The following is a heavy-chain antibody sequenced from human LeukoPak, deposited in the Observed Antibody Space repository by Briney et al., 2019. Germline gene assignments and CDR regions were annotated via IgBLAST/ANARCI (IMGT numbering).Heavy chain of an antibody. Sequence: SSVKVSCKASRGTFSSYAISWVRQAPGQGLEWMGRIIPIFGTANYAQKFQGRVTITTDESTSTAYMELSSLRSEDTAVYYCARAAEPWPSGYYFDYWGQGTLVTVSS. CDR3: ARAAEPWPSGYYFDY. J-gene: IGHJ4*02. CDR1: RGTFSSYA. D-gene: IGHD6-19*01. CDR2: IIPIFGTA. V-gene: IGHV1-69*05.